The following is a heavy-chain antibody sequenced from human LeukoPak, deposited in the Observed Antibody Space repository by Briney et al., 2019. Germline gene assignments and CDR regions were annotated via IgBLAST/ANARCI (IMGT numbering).Heavy chain of an antibody. CDR3: AKDRTAMVSYYFDY. CDR1: GFTFSSYG. V-gene: IGHV3-30*18. Sequence: GGSLRLSCAASGFTFSSYGMHWVRQAPGKGLEWLAVISYDGSNKYYADSVKGRFTISRDNSKNTLYLQMNSLRAEDTAVYYCAKDRTAMVSYYFDYWGQGTLVTVSS. D-gene: IGHD5-18*01. J-gene: IGHJ4*02. CDR2: ISYDGSNK.